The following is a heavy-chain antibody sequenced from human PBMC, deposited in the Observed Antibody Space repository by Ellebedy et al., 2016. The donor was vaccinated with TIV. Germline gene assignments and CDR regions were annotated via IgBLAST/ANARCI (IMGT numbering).Heavy chain of an antibody. J-gene: IGHJ4*02. CDR3: AKVPVGFCNRPFCFYLDD. Sequence: PGGSLRLSCAASGFTFSSYDMHWVRQAPGKGPEWVALISYDANNKYFADSVKGRFTISRDNSKTTLYLQMNTLRPEDTAVYYCAKVPVGFCNRPFCFYLDDWGQGTLVSVSS. CDR1: GFTFSSYD. D-gene: IGHD2-2*03. CDR2: ISYDANNK. V-gene: IGHV3-30*18.